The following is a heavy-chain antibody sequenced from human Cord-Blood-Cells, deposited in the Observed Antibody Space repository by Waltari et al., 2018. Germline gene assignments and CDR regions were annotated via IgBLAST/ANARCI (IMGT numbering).Heavy chain of an antibody. Sequence: QVQLVQSGAEVKKPGASVKVSCKASGYTFPSYDINWVRQATGQRLEWMGWRNPNSGNTGYAQKFQGRVTITRNTSISTAYMELSSLRAEDTAVYYCARGAAGSDAFDIWGQGTMVTVSS. J-gene: IGHJ3*02. CDR3: ARGAAGSDAFDI. V-gene: IGHV1-8*03. D-gene: IGHD6-19*01. CDR2: RNPNSGNT. CDR1: GYTFPSYD.